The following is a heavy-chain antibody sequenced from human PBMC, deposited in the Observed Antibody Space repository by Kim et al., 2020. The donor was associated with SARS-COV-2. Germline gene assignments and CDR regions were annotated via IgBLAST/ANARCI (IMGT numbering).Heavy chain of an antibody. CDR1: GFTFSDYW. J-gene: IGHJ4*02. CDR3: ARDPMAAELTHYY. Sequence: GGSLRLSCAGSGFTFSDYWMSWVRRAPGKGLEWVANIQQNGVEKYYVDSVKGRFTISRDNAKNSLYLQMNSLRVEDTAVYYCARDPMAAELTHYYWGQGT. V-gene: IGHV3-7*01. D-gene: IGHD3-10*01. CDR2: IQQNGVEK.